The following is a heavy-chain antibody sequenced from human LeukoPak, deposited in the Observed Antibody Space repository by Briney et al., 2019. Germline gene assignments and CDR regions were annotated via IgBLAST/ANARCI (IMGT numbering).Heavy chain of an antibody. J-gene: IGHJ4*02. CDR1: GGSISSYY. Sequence: SETLSLTCTVSGGSISSYYWSWIRQPPGKGLEWIGYLYYSGSTNYNPSLKRRVTISVDESNNQFSLKLSSVTAAVTAVYNCATVRTRDGYNYGYFDYWGQGTVVTVSS. CDR2: LYYSGST. CDR3: ATVRTRDGYNYGYFDY. D-gene: IGHD5-24*01. V-gene: IGHV4-59*01.